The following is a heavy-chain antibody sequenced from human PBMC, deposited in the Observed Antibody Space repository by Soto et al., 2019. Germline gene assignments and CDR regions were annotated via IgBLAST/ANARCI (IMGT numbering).Heavy chain of an antibody. CDR1: GFIFSDYY. D-gene: IGHD4-17*01. V-gene: IGHV3-11*01. CDR3: ARDFDADSRTDFDY. CDR2: ISGTGRII. Sequence: QVQLVESGGGLVKPGGSLRLSCATSGFIFSDYYMHWIRQAPGKGLEWISYISGTGRIIQYADSAKGRFTISRDNAQNSLYLQMNSLRAEDTALYFCARDFDADSRTDFDYWGQGTLVTVSS. J-gene: IGHJ4*02.